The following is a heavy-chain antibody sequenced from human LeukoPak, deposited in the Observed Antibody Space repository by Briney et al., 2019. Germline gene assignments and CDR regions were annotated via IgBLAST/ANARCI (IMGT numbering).Heavy chain of an antibody. CDR3: ARVGVPGAFDI. CDR1: GFTLSSYS. CDR2: ISYDDGGT. D-gene: IGHD3-10*01. V-gene: IGHV3-64*01. Sequence: GGSLRLSCAASGFTLSSYSMHWVRQAPGRGLEYVSAISYDDGGTYYATSVKGRFTISRDNSKNTLYLQMGSLRSEDMSVYYCARVGVPGAFDIWGQGTMVTVSS. J-gene: IGHJ3*02.